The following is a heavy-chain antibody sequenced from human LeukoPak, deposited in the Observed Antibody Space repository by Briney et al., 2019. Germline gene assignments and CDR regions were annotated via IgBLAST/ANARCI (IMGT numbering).Heavy chain of an antibody. CDR1: GYTFTGYY. CDR3: ARDGYNYLSHFDY. Sequence: ASVKVSCKASGYTFTGYYMHWVRQAPGQGLEWMGWINPNSGGTNYAQKFQGRVTMTRDTSISTAYMELSSLRSDDTAVYYCARDGYNYLSHFDYWGQGTLVTVSS. J-gene: IGHJ4*02. V-gene: IGHV1-2*02. D-gene: IGHD5-24*01. CDR2: INPNSGGT.